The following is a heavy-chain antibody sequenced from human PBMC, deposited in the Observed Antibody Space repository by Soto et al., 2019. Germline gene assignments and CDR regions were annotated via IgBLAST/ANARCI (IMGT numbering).Heavy chain of an antibody. CDR1: GFTFSRYW. V-gene: IGHV3-74*01. D-gene: IGHD6-19*01. Sequence: EVQLMESGGGLVQPGGSLRLSCAASGFTFSRYWMHWVLQAPGKGLVWVSRINSDGSSTTYADSVKGRFTISRDNAKNTLYLQMDSLRAEDTAVYYCVRGEGGWETHWGQGTLVTVSS. J-gene: IGHJ4*02. CDR2: INSDGSST. CDR3: VRGEGGWETH.